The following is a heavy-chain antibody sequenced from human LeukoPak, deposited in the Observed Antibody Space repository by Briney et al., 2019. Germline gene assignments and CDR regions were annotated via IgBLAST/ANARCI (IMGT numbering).Heavy chain of an antibody. J-gene: IGHJ6*03. D-gene: IGHD3-9*01. CDR1: GFTFSSYG. V-gene: IGHV3-30*02. CDR2: IRYDGSNK. CDR3: AKDNYDILTGYSRSVVYYMDV. Sequence: PGGSLRLSCAASGFTFSSYGMHWVRQAPGKGLEWVAFIRYDGSNKYYADSVKGRFTISRDNSKNTLYLQMNSLRAEDTAVYYCAKDNYDILTGYSRSVVYYMDVWGKGTTVTISS.